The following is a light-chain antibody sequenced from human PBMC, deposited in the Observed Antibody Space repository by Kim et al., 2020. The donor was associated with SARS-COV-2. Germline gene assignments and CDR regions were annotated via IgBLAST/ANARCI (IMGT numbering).Light chain of an antibody. Sequence: GQSFSLSSTGPSSNIGSYNYVAWHQQPPGKAPKLMIYDVNKRPSGISSRFSGSKSGSTASLTISGLQAEDEADYYCSSFTTRSTLVFGGGTQLTVL. J-gene: IGLJ3*02. CDR2: DVN. CDR1: SSNIGSYNY. CDR3: SSFTTRSTLV. V-gene: IGLV2-14*03.